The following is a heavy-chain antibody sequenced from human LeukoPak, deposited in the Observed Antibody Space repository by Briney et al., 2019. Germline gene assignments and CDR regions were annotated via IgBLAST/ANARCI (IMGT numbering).Heavy chain of an antibody. J-gene: IGHJ4*02. Sequence: SQTLSLTCTVSGGSISSGSYYWSWIRQPAGKGLEWIGRIYTSGSTNYNPSLKSRVTISIDTSKNQFSLKLSSVTAADTAVYYCARGFGSGSYGGLAFVDYWGQGALVTVSS. D-gene: IGHD1-26*01. V-gene: IGHV4-61*02. CDR1: GGSISSGSYY. CDR2: IYTSGST. CDR3: ARGFGSGSYGGLAFVDY.